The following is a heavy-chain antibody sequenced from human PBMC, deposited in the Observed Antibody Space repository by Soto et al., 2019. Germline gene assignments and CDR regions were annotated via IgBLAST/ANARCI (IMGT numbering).Heavy chain of an antibody. CDR3: ARGSSSVVYYYYGMDV. V-gene: IGHV6-1*01. D-gene: IGHD6-6*01. Sequence: PSQTLSLTCAISGDSVSSNSAAWNWIRQSPSRGLEWLGRTYYRSKWYNDYAVSVKSRITINPDTSKNQSSLQLNSVTPEDTAVYYCARGSSSVVYYYYGMDVWGQGTTVTVSS. CDR2: TYYRSKWYN. CDR1: GDSVSSNSAA. J-gene: IGHJ6*02.